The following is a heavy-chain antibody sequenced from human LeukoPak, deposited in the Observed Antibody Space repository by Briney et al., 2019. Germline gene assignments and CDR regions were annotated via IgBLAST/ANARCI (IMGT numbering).Heavy chain of an antibody. D-gene: IGHD3-3*01. V-gene: IGHV3-15*01. CDR1: GFTFSNAC. CDR3: TTGGFGVVHRAFDY. CDR2: IKSKTDGGTT. J-gene: IGHJ4*02. Sequence: GGSLRLSCAASGFTFSNACMSWVRQAPGKGLEWVCRIKSKTDGGTTDYAAPVKFRFTISRDDSKNTMYPQMKSLKTEETAVYYCTTGGFGVVHRAFDYWGQGTLVTVSS.